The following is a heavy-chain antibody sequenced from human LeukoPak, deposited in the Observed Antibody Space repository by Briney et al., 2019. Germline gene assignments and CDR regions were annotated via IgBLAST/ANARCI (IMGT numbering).Heavy chain of an antibody. Sequence: PSETLSLTCTVSGGSISSYYWSWIRQPPGKGLEWIGYIYYSGSTNYNPSLKSRVTISVDTSKNQFSLKLSSVTAADTAVYYCARDPGITMVRGVIIKGGYFDYWGQGTLVTVSS. CDR2: IYYSGST. V-gene: IGHV4-59*01. J-gene: IGHJ4*02. CDR3: ARDPGITMVRGVIIKGGYFDY. CDR1: GGSISSYY. D-gene: IGHD3-10*01.